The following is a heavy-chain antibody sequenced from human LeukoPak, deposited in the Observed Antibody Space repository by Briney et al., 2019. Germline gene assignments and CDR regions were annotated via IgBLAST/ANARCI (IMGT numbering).Heavy chain of an antibody. CDR3: ARIYLRHFDF. D-gene: IGHD3-3*01. V-gene: IGHV3-7*01. J-gene: IGHJ4*02. CDR2: INQHGSEQ. CDR1: GFTFTEHW. Sequence: GGSLRLSCTASGFTFTEHWMSWVRQAPGKGLEWVANINQHGSEQFYVDSVEGRFTISRDNAKNSLYLQMNSLRVEDTAVYFCARIYLRHFDFWAQGTQVTVSS.